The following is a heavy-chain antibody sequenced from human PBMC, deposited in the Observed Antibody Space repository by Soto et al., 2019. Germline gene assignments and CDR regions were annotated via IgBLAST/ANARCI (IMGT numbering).Heavy chain of an antibody. CDR2: ISSASSET. J-gene: IGHJ4*02. CDR1: GFTLKRVS. CDR3: ARVAY. Sequence: KPGGSLRLSFEVSGFTLKRVSMNWVRQVPGKGLEWVASISSASSETWYADSVKGRFIISRDNAQNSLFLQMNTLRPEDSAIYCCARVAYWGPGTQVAVSS. V-gene: IGHV3-21*01.